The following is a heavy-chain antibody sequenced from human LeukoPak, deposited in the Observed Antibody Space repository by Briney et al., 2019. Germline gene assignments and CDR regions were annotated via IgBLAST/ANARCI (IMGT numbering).Heavy chain of an antibody. Sequence: GGSLRLSCAASGFTFSSYGMHWVRQAPGKGLEWVAFIRYDGSNKYYADSVKGRFTISRDNSKNTLYLQMNSLRAEDTAVYYCAKDRVLALWGDYDSWCQGTLVTVSS. D-gene: IGHD4-17*01. CDR3: AKDRVLALWGDYDS. J-gene: IGHJ5*01. CDR1: GFTFSSYG. CDR2: IRYDGSNK. V-gene: IGHV3-30*02.